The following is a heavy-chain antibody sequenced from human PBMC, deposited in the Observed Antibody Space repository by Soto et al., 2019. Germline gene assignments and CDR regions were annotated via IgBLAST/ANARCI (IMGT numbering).Heavy chain of an antibody. CDR1: GYRFNDYA. V-gene: IGHV1-18*04. CDR2: ISAYSGQT. D-gene: IGHD3-10*01. CDR3: VSAPLDYFGSRTSPHP. J-gene: IGHJ5*02. Sequence: VQLVQSGPEVKKPGASVKVSCKASGYRFNDYAISWVRQAPGQGLEWMGWISAYSGQTNLAQKFQGRVTMNAERATSTAYIELRGLRSADTAVYFCVSAPLDYFGSRTSPHPLGPGTLVSVSS.